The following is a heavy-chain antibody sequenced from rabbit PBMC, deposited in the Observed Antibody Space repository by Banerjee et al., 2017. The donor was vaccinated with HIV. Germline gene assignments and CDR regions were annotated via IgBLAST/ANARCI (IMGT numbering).Heavy chain of an antibody. V-gene: IGHV1S45*01. CDR3: ARGWTYYNL. Sequence: QEQLEESGGDLVKPEGSLTLTCTASGFSFSNKYVMCWVRQAPGKGLEWIACINTSSGTTYYASWAKGRFTISKTSSTTVTLQMTSLTAADTATYFCARGWTYYNLWGQGTLVTVS. CDR2: INTSSGTT. J-gene: IGHJ4*01. D-gene: IGHD1-1*01. CDR1: GFSFSNKYV.